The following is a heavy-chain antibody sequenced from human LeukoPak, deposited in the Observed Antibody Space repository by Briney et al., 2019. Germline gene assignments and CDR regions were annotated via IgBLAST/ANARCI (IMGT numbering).Heavy chain of an antibody. CDR1: GFTFSSYG. J-gene: IGHJ4*02. Sequence: PGGSLRLSCAASGFTFSSYGMHWVRQAPGKGLEWVAVISNDESKKYYADSVKGRFTISRDNSKNTLSLQVSSLRAEDTAVYYCAKDRYSYAFEYFESWGQGTLVIVSS. V-gene: IGHV3-30*18. CDR2: ISNDESKK. CDR3: AKDRYSYAFEYFES. D-gene: IGHD3-16*01.